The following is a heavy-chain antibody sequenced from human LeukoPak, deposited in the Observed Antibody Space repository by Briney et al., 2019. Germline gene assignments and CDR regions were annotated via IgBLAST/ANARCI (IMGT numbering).Heavy chain of an antibody. J-gene: IGHJ4*02. CDR3: AKDIRVPAPGIAAAGLDY. CDR1: GFTFDDYA. CDR2: ISWDGGST. Sequence: GGSLRLSCAASGFTFDDYAMHWVRQAPGKGLEWVSLISWDGGSTYYADSVKGRFTISRDNSKNSLYLQMNSLRAEDTALYYCAKDIRVPAPGIAAAGLDYWGQGTLVTVSS. D-gene: IGHD6-13*01. V-gene: IGHV3-43D*03.